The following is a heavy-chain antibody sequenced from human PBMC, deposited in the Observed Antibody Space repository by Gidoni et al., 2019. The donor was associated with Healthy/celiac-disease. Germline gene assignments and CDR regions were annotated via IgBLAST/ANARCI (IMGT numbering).Heavy chain of an antibody. CDR1: GSTLTELS. CDR3: AQPHSSSFGFDT. V-gene: IGHV1-24*01. D-gene: IGHD6-6*01. J-gene: IGHJ5*02. CDR2: FEPEDGET. Sequence: QVQLVQSGAEVKKPGASVKVSCTVSGSTLTELSMHWVRQAPGKGLEWMGGFEPEDGETIYAQKFQGRVTMTEDTSTDTAYMELSSLRSEDTAVYYCAQPHSSSFGFDTWGQGTLVTVSS.